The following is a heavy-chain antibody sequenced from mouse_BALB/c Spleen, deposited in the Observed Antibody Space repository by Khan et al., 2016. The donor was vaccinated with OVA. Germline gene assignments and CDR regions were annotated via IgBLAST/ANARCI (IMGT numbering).Heavy chain of an antibody. D-gene: IGHD1-2*01. CDR1: GYSITSGYG. CDR3: ARTARIKY. CDR2: ISYSGST. V-gene: IGHV3-2*02. J-gene: IGHJ2*01. Sequence: EVQLQESGPGLVKPSQSLSLTCTVTGYSITSGYGWNWIRQFPGNKLEWVGYISYSGSTNYNPSLKSRISITRDTSKNQVFLQLNSVTTEDTATSYCARTARIKYWGQGTTLTVSS.